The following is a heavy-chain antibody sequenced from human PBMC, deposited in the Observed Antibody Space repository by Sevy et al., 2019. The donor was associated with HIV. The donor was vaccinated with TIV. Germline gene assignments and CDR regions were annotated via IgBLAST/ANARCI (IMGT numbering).Heavy chain of an antibody. CDR2: ISGSGGST. CDR3: AKDRGGSKVLRFLEWSPRHHIGMDV. Sequence: GGSLRLSCAASGFTFSSYAMSWVHQAPGKGLEWVSAISGSGGSTYYADSVKGRFTISRDNSKNTLYLQMNSLRAEDTAVYYCAKDRGGSKVLRFLEWSPRHHIGMDVWGQGTTVTVSS. V-gene: IGHV3-23*01. J-gene: IGHJ6*02. CDR1: GFTFSSYA. D-gene: IGHD3-3*01.